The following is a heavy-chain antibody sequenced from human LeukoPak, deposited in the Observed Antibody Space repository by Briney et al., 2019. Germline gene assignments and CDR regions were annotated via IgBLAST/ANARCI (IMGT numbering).Heavy chain of an antibody. D-gene: IGHD3-22*01. CDR1: GFTVSNNY. CDR3: AKTNRDVMYYYDSSGYYPEYFQH. J-gene: IGHJ1*01. CDR2: ISGSGGST. V-gene: IGHV3-23*01. Sequence: GGSLRLSCAVSGFTVSNNYMSWVRQAPGKGLEWVSAISGSGGSTYYADSVKGRFTISRDNSKNTLYLQMNSLRAEDTAVYYCAKTNRDVMYYYDSSGYYPEYFQHWGQGTLVTVSS.